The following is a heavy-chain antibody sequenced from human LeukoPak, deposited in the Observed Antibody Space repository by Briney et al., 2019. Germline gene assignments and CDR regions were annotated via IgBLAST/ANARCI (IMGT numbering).Heavy chain of an antibody. J-gene: IGHJ4*02. D-gene: IGHD3-22*01. Sequence: ASVKVSCKASGYTFTGYFIHWVRQAPGQGLEWMGWINPNNGGTNYAQKFQGRVTMTRDTSISTAYMGLSRLRSDDTAVYYCARDERYDSSGYPFDYWGQGTLVTVSS. V-gene: IGHV1-2*02. CDR1: GYTFTGYF. CDR3: ARDERYDSSGYPFDY. CDR2: INPNNGGT.